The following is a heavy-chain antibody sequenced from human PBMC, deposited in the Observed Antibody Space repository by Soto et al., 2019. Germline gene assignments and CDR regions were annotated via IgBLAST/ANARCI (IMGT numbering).Heavy chain of an antibody. CDR2: IKSDGSSA. Sequence: EVQLVESGGGLVQPGGSLRLSCAASRFTFSSYWMHWVRQAPQKGLVWVSRIKSDGSSASYADSVKGRFTISRDNAKNTLYLQMNSLRGEDTAMYYCAREIPDSSSWASFDYWGQGTLVTVSS. J-gene: IGHJ4*02. CDR1: RFTFSSYW. D-gene: IGHD6-13*01. V-gene: IGHV3-74*01. CDR3: AREIPDSSSWASFDY.